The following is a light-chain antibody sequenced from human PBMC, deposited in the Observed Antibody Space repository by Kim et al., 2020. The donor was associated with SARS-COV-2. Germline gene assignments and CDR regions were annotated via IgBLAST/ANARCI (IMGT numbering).Light chain of an antibody. CDR1: SSNIGSNY. CDR2: RNN. J-gene: IGLJ3*02. V-gene: IGLV1-47*01. Sequence: GQRDTISCSGSSSNIGSNYVYWYQQLPGTAPKLLIYRNNLRPSGGPDRFAGSKSVTSASLAISGLRSEDEADYYCAAWDDSLSGEVFGGGTQLTVL. CDR3: AAWDDSLSGEV.